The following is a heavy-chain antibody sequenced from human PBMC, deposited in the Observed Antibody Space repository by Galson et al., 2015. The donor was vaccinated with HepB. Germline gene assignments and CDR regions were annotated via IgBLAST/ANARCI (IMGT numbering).Heavy chain of an antibody. J-gene: IGHJ4*02. V-gene: IGHV3-23*01. Sequence: SLRLSCAASGFTFSSYAMSWVRQAPGKGLEWVSAISGSGGSTYYADSVKGRFTISRDNSKNTLYLQMNSLRAEDTAVYYCATNSGSYSIPFDYWGQGTLVTVSS. D-gene: IGHD1-26*01. CDR3: ATNSGSYSIPFDY. CDR1: GFTFSSYA. CDR2: ISGSGGST.